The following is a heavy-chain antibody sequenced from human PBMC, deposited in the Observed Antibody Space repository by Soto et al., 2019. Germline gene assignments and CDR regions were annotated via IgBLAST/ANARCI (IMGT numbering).Heavy chain of an antibody. CDR1: GFIFSLYE. Sequence: EVQLVESGGGLIQPGGSLRLSCAASGFIFSLYEMGWVRQAPGKGLEWVSYISPDGGLIYYADSVRGRFTISRDNAKNSLYLEVGSLRDEDTAVYYCVTTMGLAARPADSWGQGTLVTVSS. D-gene: IGHD6-6*01. CDR2: ISPDGGLI. CDR3: VTTMGLAARPADS. J-gene: IGHJ4*02. V-gene: IGHV3-48*03.